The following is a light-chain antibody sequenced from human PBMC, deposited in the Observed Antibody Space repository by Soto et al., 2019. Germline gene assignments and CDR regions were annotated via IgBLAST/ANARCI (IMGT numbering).Light chain of an antibody. J-gene: IGLJ1*01. V-gene: IGLV2-14*03. Sequence: QSALTQPASVSGSPGQSITISCTGTSRDVGTYAYVSWYQHHPGKAPQLIIYDVSNRPSGVSHRFSGSKSGNTASLTISGLLSEDEAAYFCSSYTGSSPSYVFGTGTKLTVL. CDR2: DVS. CDR1: SRDVGTYAY. CDR3: SSYTGSSPSYV.